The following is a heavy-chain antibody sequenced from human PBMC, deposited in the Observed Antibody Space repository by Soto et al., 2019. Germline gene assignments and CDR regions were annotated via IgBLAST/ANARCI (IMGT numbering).Heavy chain of an antibody. CDR1: GFTFSDYY. V-gene: IGHV3-11*04. CDR3: AREDIMGTRSFDY. J-gene: IGHJ4*02. D-gene: IGHD1-26*01. Sequence: GSLRLSCAASGFTFSDYYMSWIRQAPGKGLEWVSYISTGGSTIYYADSVKGRFTISRDNAKNSLYLQMDSLRDEDTAVYFCAREDIMGTRSFDYWGQGTLVTVSS. CDR2: ISTGGSTI.